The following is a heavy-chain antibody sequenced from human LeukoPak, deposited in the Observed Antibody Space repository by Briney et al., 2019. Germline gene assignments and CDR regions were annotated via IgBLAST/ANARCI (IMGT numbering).Heavy chain of an antibody. V-gene: IGHV3-23*01. Sequence: GGSLRLSCAASGFTFSTYAMSWVRRAPGKGLEWVSGISGSGGSTYYADSVKGRFTISRDNSKNTLYLQMNSLRAEDTAVYYCAKGKLDPFDYWGQGTLVTVSS. J-gene: IGHJ4*02. CDR1: GFTFSTYA. CDR3: AKGKLDPFDY. CDR2: ISGSGGST. D-gene: IGHD1-1*01.